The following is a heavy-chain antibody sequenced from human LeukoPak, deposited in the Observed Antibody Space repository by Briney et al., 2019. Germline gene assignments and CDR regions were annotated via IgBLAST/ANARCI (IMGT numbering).Heavy chain of an antibody. D-gene: IGHD3-22*01. Sequence: WASVKVSCKASGGTFSSYAISWVRQAPGQGLEWMGRIIPILGIANYAQKFQGRVTITADESTSTAYMELSSLRSEDTAVYYCAVKKVVSPNYYYYGMDVWGQGATVTVSS. J-gene: IGHJ6*02. V-gene: IGHV1-69*04. CDR2: IIPILGIA. CDR1: GGTFSSYA. CDR3: AVKKVVSPNYYYYGMDV.